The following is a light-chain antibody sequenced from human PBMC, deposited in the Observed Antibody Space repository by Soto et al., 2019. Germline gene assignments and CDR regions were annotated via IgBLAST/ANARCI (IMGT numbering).Light chain of an antibody. J-gene: IGLJ3*02. CDR2: GVS. Sequence: QSALTQPASVSGSPGQSITISCTGTGSDIGNYNYVSWYQQHPGKAPKHMIYGVSNRPSGVSNRFSGSKSGNAASLTISGLQAEDEADYYCSSYTSYTPLWVFGGGTKLTV. V-gene: IGLV2-14*01. CDR1: GSDIGNYNY. CDR3: SSYTSYTPLWV.